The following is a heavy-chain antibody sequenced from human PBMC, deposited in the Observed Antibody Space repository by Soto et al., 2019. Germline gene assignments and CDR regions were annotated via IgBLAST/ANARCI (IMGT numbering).Heavy chain of an antibody. V-gene: IGHV3-11*01. CDR1: GFTFSDYY. J-gene: IGHJ6*02. CDR2: ISNSGHAI. CDR3: ARDARYASSSYGFAV. Sequence: QVQLVESGGGLVKPGGSLRLSCVASGFTFSDYYMSWIRQAPGKGLEWVSYISNSGHAIYYADSVKGRFTVSRDNSNNSMSLQMDSLRADDTAIYYCARDARYASSSYGFAVWGQGTTVSVSS. D-gene: IGHD6-13*01.